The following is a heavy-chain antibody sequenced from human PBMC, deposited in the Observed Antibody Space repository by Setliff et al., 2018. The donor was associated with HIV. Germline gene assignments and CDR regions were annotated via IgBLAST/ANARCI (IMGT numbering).Heavy chain of an antibody. V-gene: IGHV3-23*01. CDR1: GFTFNTYA. CDR2: ISGSGGST. CDR3: ARGPPGEPRLFQH. J-gene: IGHJ1*01. Sequence: PGGSLRLSCAASGFTFNTYAMSWVRQAPGKGLEWVSVISGSGGSTFYADSVKGRFTISRDNSKNTLYLQMNSLRAEDTAVYYCARGPPGEPRLFQHWGQGTQVTVSS. D-gene: IGHD3-10*01.